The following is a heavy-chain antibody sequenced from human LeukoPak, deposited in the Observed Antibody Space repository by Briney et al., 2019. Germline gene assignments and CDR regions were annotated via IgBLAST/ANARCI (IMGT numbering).Heavy chain of an antibody. CDR3: AKDYYDSSGYQLSGYFDY. CDR2: ISGSGGST. CDR1: GFTFSSYA. D-gene: IGHD3-22*01. J-gene: IGHJ4*02. V-gene: IGHV3-23*01. Sequence: PGGSLRLSCAASGFTFSSYAMSWVRQVPGKGLEWVPAISGSGGSTYYADSVKGRFTISRDNSKNTLYLQMNSLRAEDTAVYYCAKDYYDSSGYQLSGYFDYWGQGTLVTVSS.